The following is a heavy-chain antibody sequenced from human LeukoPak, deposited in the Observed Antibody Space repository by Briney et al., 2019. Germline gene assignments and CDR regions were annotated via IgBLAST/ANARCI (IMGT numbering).Heavy chain of an antibody. CDR1: GGSISSYY. CDR3: ARGHCSGGSCYSDAFDI. Sequence: PSETLSLTCTVSGGSISSYYRSWIRQPPGKGLEWIGYIYYSGSTNYNPSLKSRVTISVDTSKNQFSLKLSSVTAADTAVYYCARGHCSGGSCYSDAFDIWGQGTMVTVSS. D-gene: IGHD2-15*01. CDR2: IYYSGST. J-gene: IGHJ3*02. V-gene: IGHV4-59*01.